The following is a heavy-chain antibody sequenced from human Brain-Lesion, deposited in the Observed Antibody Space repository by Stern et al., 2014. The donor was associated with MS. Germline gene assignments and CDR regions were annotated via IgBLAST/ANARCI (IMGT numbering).Heavy chain of an antibody. D-gene: IGHD3-3*01. V-gene: IGHV3-23*04. CDR3: AKDLTYYDFWSDYPHPDNYHYAMDV. CDR2: INYSGGNT. Sequence: EVQLVESGGGLVQPGGSLRLSCAVSTFTFSNYDMNWVRQAPGKGLEWVSGINYSGGNTYYADSVKGRFTISRDNSKNTLYLQINSLRAEDTAVYYCAKDLTYYDFWSDYPHPDNYHYAMDVWGQGTTVTVSS. CDR1: TFTFSNYD. J-gene: IGHJ6*02.